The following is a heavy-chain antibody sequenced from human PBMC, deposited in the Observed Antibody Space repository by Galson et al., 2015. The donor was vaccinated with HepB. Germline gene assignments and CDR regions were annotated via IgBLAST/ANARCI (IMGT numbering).Heavy chain of an antibody. J-gene: IGHJ4*02. CDR3: ARIITTTIDY. Sequence: ETLSLTCTVSGGSVSSGSYYWSWIRQPPGKGLEWIGYIYYSGSTNYNPSLKSRVTISVDTSKNQFSLKVSTVTAADTAVYYCARIITTTIDYWGQGTLVTVSS. CDR2: IYYSGST. V-gene: IGHV4-61*01. D-gene: IGHD1-26*01. CDR1: GGSVSSGSYY.